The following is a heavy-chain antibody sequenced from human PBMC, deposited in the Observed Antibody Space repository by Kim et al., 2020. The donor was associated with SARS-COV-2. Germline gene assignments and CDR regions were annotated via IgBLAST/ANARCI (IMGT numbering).Heavy chain of an antibody. CDR2: IRDSGGST. Sequence: GGSLRLSCAASGFTFNNYAMSWVRQAPGKGLEWVSGIRDSGGSTEYADSVKGRFSIFRDNSKNTLYLHMESLRAEDTAVYYCAKVTSGSSGWFEYFQHWGQGALVTVSS. J-gene: IGHJ1*01. V-gene: IGHV3-23*01. CDR1: GFTFNNYA. CDR3: AKVTSGSSGWFEYFQH. D-gene: IGHD6-19*01.